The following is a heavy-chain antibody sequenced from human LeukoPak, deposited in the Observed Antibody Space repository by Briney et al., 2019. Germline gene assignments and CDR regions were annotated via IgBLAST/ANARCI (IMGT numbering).Heavy chain of an antibody. CDR1: GGSISSGGYY. CDR3: ARGSLTYYDSSGYYYRAFDI. D-gene: IGHD3-22*01. J-gene: IGHJ3*02. CDR2: IYYSGST. V-gene: IGHV4-31*03. Sequence: SQTLSLTCTVSGGSISSGGYYWSWIRQHPGKGLEWIGYIYYSGSTYYNPSLKSRVTISVDTSKNQFYLKLSSVTAADKAVHYCARGSLTYYDSSGYYYRAFDIWGQGTMVTVSS.